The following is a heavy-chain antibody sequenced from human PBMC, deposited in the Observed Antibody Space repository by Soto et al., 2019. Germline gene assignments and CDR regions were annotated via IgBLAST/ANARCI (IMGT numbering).Heavy chain of an antibody. CDR3: AHSYVVAESTTDFDY. J-gene: IGHJ4*02. CDR1: GFSLSTSGVG. D-gene: IGHD2-15*01. CDR2: IYWDDDK. Sequence: QITLKESGPTLVKPTQTLTLTCTFSGFSLSTSGVGVGWIRQPPGKALEWLALIYWDDDKRYSPSLKSRLTITKDPSKNQVVLTMTNMDPVDTATYYCAHSYVVAESTTDFDYWGQGTLVTVSS. V-gene: IGHV2-5*02.